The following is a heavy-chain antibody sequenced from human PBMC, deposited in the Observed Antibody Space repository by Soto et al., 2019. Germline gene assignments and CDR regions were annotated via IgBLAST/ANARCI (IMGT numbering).Heavy chain of an antibody. D-gene: IGHD7-27*01. CDR3: ARQALGTKTRNFDY. CDR1: GGSISSYY. Sequence: PSETLSLTCTVSGGSISSYYWSWIRQPPGKGLEWIGYIYYSGSTNYNPSLKSRVTISVDTSKNQFSLKLSSVTAADTAVYYCARQALGTKTRNFDYWGQGTLVTVSS. CDR2: IYYSGST. J-gene: IGHJ4*02. V-gene: IGHV4-59*08.